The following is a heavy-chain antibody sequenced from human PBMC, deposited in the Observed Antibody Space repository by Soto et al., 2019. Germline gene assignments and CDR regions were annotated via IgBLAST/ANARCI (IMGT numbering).Heavy chain of an antibody. J-gene: IGHJ3*02. D-gene: IGHD3-3*01. CDR2: IYWDADK. CDR1: GFSLSTSGVG. V-gene: IGHV2-5*02. Sequence: PTLVNPTQTLTLTCTFSGFSLSTSGVGVGWIRQPPGKALEWLALIYWDADKRYSPSLKSRLSITRDTSKNQVVLTMTNMDPVDTATYFCAHRKYDFWSGHSEAFDIWGQGTMVTVSS. CDR3: AHRKYDFWSGHSEAFDI.